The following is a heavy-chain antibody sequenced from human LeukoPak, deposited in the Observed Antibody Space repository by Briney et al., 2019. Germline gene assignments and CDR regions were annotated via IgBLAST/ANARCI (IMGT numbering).Heavy chain of an antibody. V-gene: IGHV1-18*01. Sequence: ASVRVSRKASGYTFTNYGINWVRQAPGQGLEWMGWITTYNGNTYYAQRLQGRVTMTTDTSTSTAYMELRSLRSDDTAIYYCARGSGSGSDGNGNDYWGQGPLVTVTS. D-gene: IGHD6-19*01. CDR2: ITTYNGNT. CDR3: ARGSGSGSDGNGNDY. CDR1: GYTFTNYG. J-gene: IGHJ4*02.